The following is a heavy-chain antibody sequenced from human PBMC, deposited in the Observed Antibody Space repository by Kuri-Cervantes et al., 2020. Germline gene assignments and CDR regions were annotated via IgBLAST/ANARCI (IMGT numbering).Heavy chain of an antibody. J-gene: IGHJ4*02. V-gene: IGHV3-74*01. Sequence: GGSLRLTCAASGFTFSNNWLHWVRQAPGKGLVWVSSSNSDETIISYGESVKGGFTITRDNARNTLYLQMDSLRADDTAVYYCAKDLAGHGAFDYWGQGTLVTVSS. CDR3: AKDLAGHGAFDY. D-gene: IGHD4-17*01. CDR2: SNSDETII. CDR1: GFTFSNNW.